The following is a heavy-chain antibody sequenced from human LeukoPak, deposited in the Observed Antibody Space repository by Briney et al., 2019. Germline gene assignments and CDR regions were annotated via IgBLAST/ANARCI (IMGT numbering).Heavy chain of an antibody. CDR2: IIPILGIA. V-gene: IGHV1-69*04. J-gene: IGHJ4*02. CDR3: ARDGGSGYYDY. D-gene: IGHD3-22*01. CDR1: GGTFSSYA. Sequence: SVKVSCKASGGTFSSYAISWVRQAPGQGLEWMGRIIPILGIANYAQKFQGRVTITADKSTSTAYMELSSLRSEDTAVYYCARDGGSGYYDYWGQGTLVTVSS.